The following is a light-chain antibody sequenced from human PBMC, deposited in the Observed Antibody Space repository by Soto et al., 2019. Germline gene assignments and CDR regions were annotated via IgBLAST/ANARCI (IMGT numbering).Light chain of an antibody. J-gene: IGLJ3*02. Sequence: SYELTQPPSVSVSPGQTAIITCSGDKLGNKYTCWYQQKPGQSPELVIYQDNKRPSGIPERFSGSNSGNTATLTISGTQAMDEADYYCQAWDSRSYVVFGGGTKLTVL. CDR1: KLGNKY. CDR2: QDN. V-gene: IGLV3-1*01. CDR3: QAWDSRSYVV.